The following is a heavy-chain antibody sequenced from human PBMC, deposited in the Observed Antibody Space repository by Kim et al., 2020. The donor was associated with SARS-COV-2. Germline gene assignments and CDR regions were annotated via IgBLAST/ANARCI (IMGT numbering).Heavy chain of an antibody. CDR1: GGSISSSSYY. CDR2: IYYSGST. V-gene: IGHV4-39*01. J-gene: IGHJ2*01. D-gene: IGHD3-3*01. CDR3: ARITPGYYDFWSGYYRYLRDDSYWYFDL. Sequence: SETLSLTCTVSGGSISSSSYYWGWIRQPPGKGLEWIGSIYYSGSTYYNPSLKSRVTISVDTSKNQFSLKLSSVTAADTAVYYCARITPGYYDFWSGYYRYLRDDSYWYFDLWGRGTLVTVSS.